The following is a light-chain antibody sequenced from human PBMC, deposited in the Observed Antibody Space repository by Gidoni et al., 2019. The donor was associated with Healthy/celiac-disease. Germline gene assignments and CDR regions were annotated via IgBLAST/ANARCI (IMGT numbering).Light chain of an antibody. J-gene: IGKJ2*01. V-gene: IGKV1-9*01. CDR1: QVISSY. CDR3: QQLNSYPYT. Sequence: DIQLPQSPSFLSASIGDRVTITCRASQVISSYLAWYQHKPGKDPKLLIYAASTLQSGVPSRFSGSGSGTEFTLTISSLQPEDFATYYCQQLNSYPYTFGPGTKLEIK. CDR2: AAS.